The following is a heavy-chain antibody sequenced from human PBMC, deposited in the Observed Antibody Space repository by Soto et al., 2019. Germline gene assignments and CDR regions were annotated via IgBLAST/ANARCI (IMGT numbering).Heavy chain of an antibody. CDR2: IYYSGST. J-gene: IGHJ5*02. CDR1: GGSVSSGSYY. Sequence: SETLSLTCTVSGGSVSSGSYYWSWIRQPPGKGLEWIGYIYYSGSTNYNPSLKSRVTISVDTSKNQFSLKLSSVTAADTAVYYCARDKISWSIAVAGIEYNWFDPWGQGTLVTVSS. D-gene: IGHD6-19*01. V-gene: IGHV4-61*01. CDR3: ARDKISWSIAVAGIEYNWFDP.